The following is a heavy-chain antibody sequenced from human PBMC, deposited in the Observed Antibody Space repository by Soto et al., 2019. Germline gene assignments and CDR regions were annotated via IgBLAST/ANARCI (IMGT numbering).Heavy chain of an antibody. CDR2: ISSSSSYI. Sequence: GVSLRLSCAASGFNSISHGVNWVRKTRGKGLEWVSSISSSSSYIYYADSVKGRFTISRDNAKNSLYLQMNSLRAEDTAVYYCARDRNDYDFWSGYPPLYGMDVWGQGTTVTVSS. D-gene: IGHD3-3*01. CDR3: ARDRNDYDFWSGYPPLYGMDV. J-gene: IGHJ6*02. CDR1: GFNSISHG. V-gene: IGHV3-21*01.